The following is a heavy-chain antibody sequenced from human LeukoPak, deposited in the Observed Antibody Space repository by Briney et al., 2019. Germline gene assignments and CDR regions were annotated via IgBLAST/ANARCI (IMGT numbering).Heavy chain of an antibody. J-gene: IGHJ4*02. CDR2: ISYDGSNK. D-gene: IGHD2-2*01. Sequence: GGSLRLSCVASGFTFSSYGMHWVRQAPGKGLEWVAVISYDGSNKYYADSVKGRFTISRDNSKNTLYLQMNSLRAEDTAVYYCAKLVVPAVRQDYWGQGTLVTVSS. CDR3: AKLVVPAVRQDY. V-gene: IGHV3-30*18. CDR1: GFTFSSYG.